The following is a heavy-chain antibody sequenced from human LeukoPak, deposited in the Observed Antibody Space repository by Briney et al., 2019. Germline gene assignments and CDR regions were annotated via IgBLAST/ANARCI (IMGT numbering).Heavy chain of an antibody. CDR3: ARGYDY. V-gene: IGHV4-39*01. CDR2: INYSWST. D-gene: IGHD3-22*01. J-gene: IGHJ4*02. Sequence: PSETLSLTCTVSGGSIIGSTSYWGWIRQPPGKGLDWIGIINYSWSTYYNPSLRSRVTISVDTSKNQFSLKLNSVTASDTAVYYCARGYDYWGQGTLVTVSS. CDR1: GGSIIGSTSY.